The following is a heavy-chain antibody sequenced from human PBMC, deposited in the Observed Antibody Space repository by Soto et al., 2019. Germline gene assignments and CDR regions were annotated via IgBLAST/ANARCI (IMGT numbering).Heavy chain of an antibody. V-gene: IGHV3-15*01. CDR2: SKSKTDGGTT. J-gene: IGHJ6*02. D-gene: IGHD2-8*01. CDR3: TTGEDCTNGVCYTAYYYYGMDV. CDR1: GFTFSNAW. Sequence: GGSLRLSCAASGFTFSNAWMSWVRQAPGKGLEWVGRSKSKTDGGTTDYAAPVKGRFTISRDDSKNTPYLQMNSLKTEDTAVYYCTTGEDCTNGVCYTAYYYYGMDVWGQGTTVTVSS.